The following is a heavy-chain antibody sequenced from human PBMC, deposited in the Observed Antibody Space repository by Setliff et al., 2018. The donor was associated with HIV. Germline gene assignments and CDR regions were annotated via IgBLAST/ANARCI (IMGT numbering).Heavy chain of an antibody. D-gene: IGHD6-19*01. J-gene: IGHJ5*02. CDR1: GGSINRYY. CDR2: IYTSGTT. CDR3: ARSFAPRDSNGWYRFDP. Sequence: SETLSLTCTVSGGSINRYYWSWIRQPPGKGLEWIGYIYTSGTTNYNPSLKSRVTMSVDTSKNQFSLKLNSVTALDTAVYYCARSFAPRDSNGWYRFDPWGQGTLVTVSS. V-gene: IGHV4-4*09.